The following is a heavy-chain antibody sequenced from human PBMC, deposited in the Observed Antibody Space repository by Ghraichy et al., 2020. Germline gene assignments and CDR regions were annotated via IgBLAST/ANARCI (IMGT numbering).Heavy chain of an antibody. V-gene: IGHV4-4*09. D-gene: IGHD4-23*01. Sequence: SETLSLTCTVSGGSISSYYWSWIRQPPGKGLEWIGYIYTSGSTNYNPSLKSRVTISVDTSKNQFSLKLSSVTAADTAVYYCARHRGGKLFWFDPWGQGTLVTVSS. CDR2: IYTSGST. J-gene: IGHJ5*02. CDR3: ARHRGGKLFWFDP. CDR1: GGSISSYY.